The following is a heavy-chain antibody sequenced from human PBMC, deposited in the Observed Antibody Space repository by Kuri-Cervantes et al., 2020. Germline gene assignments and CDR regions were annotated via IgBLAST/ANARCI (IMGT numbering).Heavy chain of an antibody. CDR3: ARHIVATTHFDY. D-gene: IGHD5-12*01. CDR2: INPSGGST. V-gene: IGHV1-46*01. Sequence: ASVKVSCKAFGYTFTSYYMHWVRQAPGQGLEWMGIINPSGGSTSYAQKFQGRVTMTRDTSTSTVYMELSSLRSEDTAVYYCARHIVATTHFDYWGQGTLVTVSS. J-gene: IGHJ4*02. CDR1: GYTFTSYY.